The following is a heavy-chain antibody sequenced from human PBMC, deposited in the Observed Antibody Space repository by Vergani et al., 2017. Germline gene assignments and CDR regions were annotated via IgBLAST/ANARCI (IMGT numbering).Heavy chain of an antibody. Sequence: QVQLVQSGAEVKKPGSSVKVSCKASGGTFSSYAISWVRQAPGQGLEWMGGIIPIFGTANYAQKFQGRVTITADESTSTAYMELSSLRSEDTAVYYCARGAGITFGGVIVMVYYYYYMDVWGKGTTVTVSS. CDR2: IIPIFGTA. J-gene: IGHJ6*03. V-gene: IGHV1-69*01. CDR3: ARGAGITFGGVIVMVYYYYYMDV. CDR1: GGTFSSYA. D-gene: IGHD3-16*02.